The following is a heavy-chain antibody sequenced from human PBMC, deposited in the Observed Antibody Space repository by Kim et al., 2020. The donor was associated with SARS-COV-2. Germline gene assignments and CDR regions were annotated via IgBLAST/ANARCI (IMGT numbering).Heavy chain of an antibody. CDR2: TYSHGTT. J-gene: IGHJ4*02. CDR3: ARSHGGY. D-gene: IGHD3-10*01. V-gene: IGHV4-61*01. CDR1: GGSVSSRRYQ. Sequence: SETLSLTCTVSGGSVSSRRYQWSWIRQPPGKGLEWIGYTYSHGTTNYNPSLKSRVTISADTSKNQFSLILTSVTAADTAVYYCARSHGGYWGQGTLVTVSS.